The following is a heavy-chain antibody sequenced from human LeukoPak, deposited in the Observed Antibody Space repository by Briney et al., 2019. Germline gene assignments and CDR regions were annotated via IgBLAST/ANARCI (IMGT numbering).Heavy chain of an antibody. V-gene: IGHV5-51*01. J-gene: IGHJ4*02. CDR3: ARAGCSGGSCYYPLNY. CDR1: GSSFTSYW. CDR2: IYPGDSDT. Sequence: GASLKISCKGSGSSFTSYWIGWVRQMPGKGLEWMGIIYPGDSDTRYSPSFQGQVTISADKSISTAYLQWSSLKASDTAMYYCARAGCSGGSCYYPLNYWGQGTLVTVSS. D-gene: IGHD2-15*01.